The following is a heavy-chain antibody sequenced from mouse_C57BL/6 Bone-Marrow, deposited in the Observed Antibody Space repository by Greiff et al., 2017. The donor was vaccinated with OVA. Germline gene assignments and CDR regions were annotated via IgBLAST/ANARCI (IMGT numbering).Heavy chain of an antibody. J-gene: IGHJ2*01. D-gene: IGHD2-5*01. CDR2: IYPGSGNT. CDR3: ARDGAYYSNYFDY. CDR1: GYTFTDYY. Sequence: QVTLKVSGAELVRPGASVKLSCKASGYTFTDYYINWVKQRPGQGLEWIARIYPGSGNTYYNEKFKGKATLTAEKSSSTAYMQLSSLTSEDSAVYFCARDGAYYSNYFDYWGQGTTLTVSS. V-gene: IGHV1-76*01.